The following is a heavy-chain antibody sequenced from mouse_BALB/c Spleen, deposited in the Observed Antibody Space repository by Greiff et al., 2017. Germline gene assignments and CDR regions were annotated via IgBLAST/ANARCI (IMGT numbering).Heavy chain of an antibody. J-gene: IGHJ3*01. CDR1: GFTFSNYW. CDR2: IRLKSNNYAT. CDR3: TRLHYYGGFAY. Sequence: EVKLVESGGGLVQPGGSMKLSCVASGFTFSNYWMNWVRQSPEKGLEWVAEIRLKSNNYATHYAESVKGRFTISRDDSKSSVYLQMNNLRAEDTGIYYCTRLHYYGGFAYWGQGTLVTVSA. D-gene: IGHD1-2*01. V-gene: IGHV6-6*02.